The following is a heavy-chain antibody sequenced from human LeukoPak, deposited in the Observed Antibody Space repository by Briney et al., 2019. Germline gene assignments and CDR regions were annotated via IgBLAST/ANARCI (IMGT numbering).Heavy chain of an antibody. V-gene: IGHV3-33*01. D-gene: IGHD3-22*01. CDR1: GFTFSSYG. Sequence: GGSLRLSCAASGFTFSSYGMHWVRQAPGKGLEWVAVIWYDGSNKYYADSVKGRFTISRDNSKNTLYLQMNSLRAEDTAVYYCARGGSGFYHGMDVWGQGTTVTVSS. CDR2: IWYDGSNK. CDR3: ARGGSGFYHGMDV. J-gene: IGHJ6*02.